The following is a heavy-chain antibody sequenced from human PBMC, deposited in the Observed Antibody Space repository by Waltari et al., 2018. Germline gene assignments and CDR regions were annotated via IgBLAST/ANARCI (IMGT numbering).Heavy chain of an antibody. CDR1: GGTFSSYA. CDR2: MYPSDDSA. Sequence: QVQLVQSGAEVKKPGSSVKVSCKASGGTFSSYAISWVRQAPGQGLEWMGVMYPSDDSATYAQTFQGRVTFTKDTSTSTFYMQLSSVTSEDTAVYYCARRAAAALLLDDWGQGTLVTVSS. CDR3: ARRAAAALLLDD. D-gene: IGHD6-13*01. V-gene: IGHV1-69*10. J-gene: IGHJ4*02.